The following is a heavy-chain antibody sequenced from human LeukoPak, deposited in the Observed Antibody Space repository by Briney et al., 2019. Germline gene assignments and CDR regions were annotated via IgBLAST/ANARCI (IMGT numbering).Heavy chain of an antibody. Sequence: GASVKVSCKASGYTFTSYDINSVRQATGQGLEWMGWMNPNSGNTGYAQKFQGRVTMTRNSSITTAYMELSSLRSEDTAVYYCARRHGRCSDGSCYYPDCWGQGTLVTVSS. CDR2: MNPNSGNT. CDR3: ARRHGRCSDGSCYYPDC. J-gene: IGHJ4*02. D-gene: IGHD2-15*01. V-gene: IGHV1-8*01. CDR1: GYTFTSYD.